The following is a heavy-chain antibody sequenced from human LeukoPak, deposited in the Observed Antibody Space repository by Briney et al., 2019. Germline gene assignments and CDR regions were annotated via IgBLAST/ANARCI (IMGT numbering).Heavy chain of an antibody. CDR2: INHSGST. Sequence: KPSETPSLTCAVYGGSFSGYYWSWIRQPPGKGLEWIGEINHSGSTNYNPSLKSRVTISVDTSKNQFSLKLSSVTAADTAVYYCARASFRRGYCSGGSCLWAFDIWGQGTMVTVSS. V-gene: IGHV4-34*01. J-gene: IGHJ3*02. CDR3: ARASFRRGYCSGGSCLWAFDI. D-gene: IGHD2-15*01. CDR1: GGSFSGYY.